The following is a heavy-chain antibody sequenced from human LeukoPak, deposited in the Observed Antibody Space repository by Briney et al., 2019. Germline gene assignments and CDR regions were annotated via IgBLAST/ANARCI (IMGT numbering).Heavy chain of an antibody. Sequence: GGSLRLSCAASGFTFSSYGMHWVRQAPGKGLEWVAFIRYDGSNKYYADSVKGRFTISRDNSKNTLYLQMNSLRAEDTAVYYCAKASRKVTIYSPLDFWGQGTLVTVSS. V-gene: IGHV3-30*02. CDR3: AKASRKVTIYSPLDF. J-gene: IGHJ4*02. CDR2: IRYDGSNK. D-gene: IGHD4-17*01. CDR1: GFTFSSYG.